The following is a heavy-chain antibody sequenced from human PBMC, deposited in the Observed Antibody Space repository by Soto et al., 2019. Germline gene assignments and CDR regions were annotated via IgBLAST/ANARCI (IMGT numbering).Heavy chain of an antibody. CDR3: ARAVWFGELKSMNWFDP. CDR1: GGSISSGSYY. J-gene: IGHJ5*02. D-gene: IGHD3-10*01. Sequence: QVQLQESGPGLVKPSQTLSLTCTVSGGSISSGSYYWSWIRQHPGKGLEWIGYIYYSGSTYYNPSLKSRVTISVDTSKNQFSLKLSSVTAADTAVYYCARAVWFGELKSMNWFDPWGQGTLVTVSS. V-gene: IGHV4-31*03. CDR2: IYYSGST.